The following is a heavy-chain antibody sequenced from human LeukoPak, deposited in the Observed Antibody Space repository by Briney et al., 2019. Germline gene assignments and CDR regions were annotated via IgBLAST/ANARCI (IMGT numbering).Heavy chain of an antibody. CDR3: ARGGRTGDPTSGPADY. V-gene: IGHV1-2*02. D-gene: IGHD7-27*01. CDR1: GYTFTGYY. J-gene: IGHJ4*02. CDR2: INPNSGGT. Sequence: ASVKVSCKASGYTFTGYYTHWVRQAPGQGLEWMGWINPNSGGTKYAQKFQGRVTMTRDTSISTAYMDLSRLRSDDTAVYYCARGGRTGDPTSGPADYWGQGTLVPVSS.